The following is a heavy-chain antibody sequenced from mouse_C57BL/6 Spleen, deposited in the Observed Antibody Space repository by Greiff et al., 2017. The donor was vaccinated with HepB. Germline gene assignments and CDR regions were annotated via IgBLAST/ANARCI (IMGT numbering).Heavy chain of an antibody. Sequence: QVQLQQPGAELVKPGASVKMSCKASGYTFTSYWITWVKQRPGQGLEWIGDIYPGSGSTNYNEKFKSKATLTVDTSSSTAYMQLSSLTSEDSAVYYCASAYDSTSWFAYWGQGTLVTVSA. CDR3: ASAYDSTSWFAY. CDR1: GYTFTSYW. V-gene: IGHV1-55*01. CDR2: IYPGSGST. J-gene: IGHJ3*01. D-gene: IGHD2-5*01.